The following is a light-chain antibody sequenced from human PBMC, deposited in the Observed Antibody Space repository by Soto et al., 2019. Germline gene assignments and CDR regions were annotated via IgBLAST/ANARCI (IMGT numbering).Light chain of an antibody. CDR2: DAS. CDR3: QQRSSWVS. V-gene: IGKV3-11*01. J-gene: IGKJ4*01. Sequence: EIVLTQSPATLSLSPGERATLSCRASQSVSSYLAWYQQKPGQAPRLLISDASNRATGIPARFSGSGSGTDFTLTISSLEPEDFGVYYCQQRSSWVSFGGGTKVEIK. CDR1: QSVSSY.